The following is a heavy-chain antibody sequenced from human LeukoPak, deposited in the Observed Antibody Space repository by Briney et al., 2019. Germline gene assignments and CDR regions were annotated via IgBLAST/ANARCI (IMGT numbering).Heavy chain of an antibody. V-gene: IGHV3-53*01. CDR3: ARRAGAYSHSYDY. J-gene: IGHJ4*02. CDR1: GFTFSSYS. Sequence: PGGSLRLSCAASGFTFSSYSMNWVRQAPGKGLEWVSFIYSGTIHYSDSVKGRFTISRDNSKNTLYLQMNSLRAEDTAVYYCARRAGAYSHSYDYWGQGTLVTVSS. D-gene: IGHD4/OR15-4a*01. CDR2: IYSGTI.